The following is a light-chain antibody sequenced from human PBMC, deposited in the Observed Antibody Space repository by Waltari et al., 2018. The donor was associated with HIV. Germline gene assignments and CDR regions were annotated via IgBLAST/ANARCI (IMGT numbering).Light chain of an antibody. CDR3: QQYISYSPYT. J-gene: IGKJ2*01. CDR2: KAS. V-gene: IGKV1-5*03. CDR1: QSISSW. Sequence: QMTQSPSTLSASVGDRVTITCRASQSISSWLAWYQQKPGKAPKLLIYKASSLESGVPSRFSGSGSGTEFTLTISSLQPDDFATYYCQQYISYSPYTFGQGTKLEIK.